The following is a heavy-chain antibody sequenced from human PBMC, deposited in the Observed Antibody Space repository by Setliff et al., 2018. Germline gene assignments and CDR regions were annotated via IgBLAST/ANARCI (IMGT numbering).Heavy chain of an antibody. J-gene: IGHJ6*02. D-gene: IGHD3-10*01. Sequence: PSETLSLTCTVSGGPISSSSYYWGWIRQPPGKGLEWIGSIYYSGSTYYNPSLKSRVTISVDTSKNQFSLKLSSVTAADTAVYYCARDLGDYGSGSYSIPHYYYYYGMDVWGQGTTVTVSS. V-gene: IGHV4-39*07. CDR2: IYYSGST. CDR3: ARDLGDYGSGSYSIPHYYYYYGMDV. CDR1: GGPISSSSYY.